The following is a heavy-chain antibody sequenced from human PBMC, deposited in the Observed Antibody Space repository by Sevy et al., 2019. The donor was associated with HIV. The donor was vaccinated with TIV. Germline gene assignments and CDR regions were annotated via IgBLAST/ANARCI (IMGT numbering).Heavy chain of an antibody. J-gene: IGHJ6*02. CDR2: ISSDGSDR. V-gene: IGHV3-30*18. CDR1: GFIFSNYG. CDR3: ANSWGRYDGSSWIYYYYDMDV. Sequence: GGSLRLSCAASGFIFSNYGMHWVRQAPGKGLEWVAVISSDGSDRDYADSVKGRFTISRDNSKDTLDLQTNSLRADDTAVYYCANSWGRYDGSSWIYYYYDMDVWGQGTKVTVSS. D-gene: IGHD6-13*01.